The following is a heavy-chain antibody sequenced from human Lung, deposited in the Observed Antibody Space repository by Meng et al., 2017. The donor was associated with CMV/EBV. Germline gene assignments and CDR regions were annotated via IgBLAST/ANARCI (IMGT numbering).Heavy chain of an antibody. CDR3: ARTPRGYSFGYSAFYLDS. CDR1: GFTFSNYA. D-gene: IGHD3-22*01. Sequence: GEXXKISCAASGFTFSNYAMHWVRQAPGKGLEYVSAISNNGGSTYYADSVKGRFTISRDNSKNTLYLQMGSLRAEDMAVYYCARTPRGYSFGYSAFYLDSWXQGSLVTVSS. CDR2: ISNNGGST. J-gene: IGHJ4*02. V-gene: IGHV3-64*02.